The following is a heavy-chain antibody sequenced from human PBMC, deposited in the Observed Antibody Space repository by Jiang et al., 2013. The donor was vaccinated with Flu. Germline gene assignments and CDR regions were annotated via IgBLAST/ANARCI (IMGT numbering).Heavy chain of an antibody. D-gene: IGHD1-7*01. CDR1: GGTSVVMV. CDR2: IIPILGLP. J-gene: IGHJ4*02. Sequence: GAEVKKPGSSVKVSCKTSGGTSVVMVSTGCDRPLGQGLEWMGRIIPILGLPHYAQKFQGRVTIIADKSTSTAYMELSSLRSEDTAVYYCARDPGTTWYFDSWGQGALVTVSS. V-gene: IGHV1-69*04. CDR3: ARDPGTTWYFDS.